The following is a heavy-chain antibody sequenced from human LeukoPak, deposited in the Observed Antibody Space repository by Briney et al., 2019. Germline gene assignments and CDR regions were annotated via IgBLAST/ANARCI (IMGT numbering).Heavy chain of an antibody. D-gene: IGHD5-12*01. Sequence: GASVKVSCKASGGTFSSYAISWVRQAPGQGLEWMGRIIPIFGTANYAQKFQGGVTITTDESTSTAYMELSSLRSEDTAVYYCARARGYSGYDWGQGTLVTVSS. CDR1: GGTFSSYA. CDR3: ARARGYSGYD. CDR2: IIPIFGTA. V-gene: IGHV1-69*05. J-gene: IGHJ4*02.